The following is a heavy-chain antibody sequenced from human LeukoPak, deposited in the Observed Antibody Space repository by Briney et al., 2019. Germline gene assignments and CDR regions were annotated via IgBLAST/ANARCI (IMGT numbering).Heavy chain of an antibody. CDR3: ARDGDPAYYYYMDV. CDR2: INWNGGSTI. Sequence: GGSLRLSCAASGFTFDDYGMSWVRQAPGKGLEWVSGINWNGGSTIYYADSVKGRFTISRDNAKNSLYLQMNSLRAEDTAVYYCARDGDPAYYYYMDVWGKGTTVTVSS. J-gene: IGHJ6*03. CDR1: GFTFDDYG. V-gene: IGHV3-20*04. D-gene: IGHD6-25*01.